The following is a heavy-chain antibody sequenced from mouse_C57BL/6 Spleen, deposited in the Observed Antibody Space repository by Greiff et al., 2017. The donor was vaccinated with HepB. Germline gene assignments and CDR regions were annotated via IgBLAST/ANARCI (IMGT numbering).Heavy chain of an antibody. Sequence: QVQLQQPGAELVRPGSSVKLSCKASGYTFTSYWMHWVKQRPIQGLEWIGNIDPSDSETHYNQKFKDKATLTVDKSSSTAYMQLSSLTSEDSAVYYCARGDGKGYFDVWGTGTTVTVSS. J-gene: IGHJ1*03. D-gene: IGHD2-1*01. V-gene: IGHV1-52*01. CDR2: IDPSDSET. CDR3: ARGDGKGYFDV. CDR1: GYTFTSYW.